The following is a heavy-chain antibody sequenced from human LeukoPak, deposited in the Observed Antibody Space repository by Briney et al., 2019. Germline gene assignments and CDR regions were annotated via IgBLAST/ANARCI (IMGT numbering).Heavy chain of an antibody. J-gene: IGHJ6*02. Sequence: GGSLRLSCAASGFTFSSYGMHWVRQAPGKGLEWVAVISYDGSNKYYADSVKGRFTISRDNSKNTLYLQMNSLRAEDTAVYYCAKDTRYYDILTGSDYYYGMDVWGQGTTVTVSS. CDR3: AKDTRYYDILTGSDYYYGMDV. D-gene: IGHD3-9*01. CDR1: GFTFSSYG. CDR2: ISYDGSNK. V-gene: IGHV3-30*18.